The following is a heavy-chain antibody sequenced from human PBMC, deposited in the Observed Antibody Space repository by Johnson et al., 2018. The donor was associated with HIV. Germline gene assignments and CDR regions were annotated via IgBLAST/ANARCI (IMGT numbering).Heavy chain of an antibody. CDR1: GFTFSSYG. D-gene: IGHD5-12*01. V-gene: IGHV3-25*04. Sequence: QLVESGGGLVQPGGSLGLFCSASGFTFSSYGMHWVRQAPGNGLELVGQVNPNGGSTYLIDSGEDRFNISRDNAKDTLHLQMNSLKTEDTALYYCARAPGYPDAFDIWGQGTMVTVSS. CDR2: VNPNGGST. J-gene: IGHJ3*02. CDR3: ARAPGYPDAFDI.